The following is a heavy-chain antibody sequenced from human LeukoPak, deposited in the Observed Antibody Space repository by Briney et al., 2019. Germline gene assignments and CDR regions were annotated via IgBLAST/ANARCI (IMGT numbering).Heavy chain of an antibody. Sequence: GGSLRLSCAASGFTVSSNYMSWVRQAPGKGLEWVSVIYSGGSTYYADSVKGRFTISRDNSKNTLYLQMNSLRAEDTAVYYCAREIAAAGSWSWFDPWGQGTLVTVSS. J-gene: IGHJ5*02. CDR3: AREIAAAGSWSWFDP. D-gene: IGHD6-13*01. CDR1: GFTVSSNY. CDR2: IYSGGST. V-gene: IGHV3-53*01.